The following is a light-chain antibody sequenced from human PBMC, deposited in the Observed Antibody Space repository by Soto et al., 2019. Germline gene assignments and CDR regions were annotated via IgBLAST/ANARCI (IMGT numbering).Light chain of an antibody. CDR3: QQYNNSPEYT. J-gene: IGKJ2*01. CDR1: QSVTSRY. V-gene: IGKV3-20*01. CDR2: GAS. Sequence: EIVLTQSPGTLSLSPGERATLSCKASQSVTSRYLAGYQQKPGQAPRLLIYGASSRATGIPDRFSGSGSGTDFTLTISRLEPEDFAVYFCQQYNNSPEYTFGQGPKLEIK.